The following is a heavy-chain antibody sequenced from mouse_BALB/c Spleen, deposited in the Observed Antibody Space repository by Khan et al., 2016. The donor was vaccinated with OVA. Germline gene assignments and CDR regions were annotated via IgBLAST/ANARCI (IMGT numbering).Heavy chain of an antibody. CDR3: TRGGYGSVAY. J-gene: IGHJ3*01. Sequence: EVPLKQSGTVLARPGASVKMSCKASGYSFTSYLIHWVKQRPGQGLEWIGDIYPGNSDTSYNQKFKDKAKLTAGTSASNSHMALSSPTNEGPAVYCCTRGGYGSVAYWGQGTLVTVSA. CDR2: IYPGNSDT. CDR1: GYSFTSYL. D-gene: IGHD1-1*02. V-gene: IGHV1-5*01.